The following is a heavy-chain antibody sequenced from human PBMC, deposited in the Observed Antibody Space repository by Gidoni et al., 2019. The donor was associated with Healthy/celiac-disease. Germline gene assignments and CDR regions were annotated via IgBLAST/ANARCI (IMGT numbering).Heavy chain of an antibody. Sequence: QVQLVQSGAEVKKPGASVKVSCKASGYNFTSYGISWVRQAPGQGLEWMGWISAYNGNTNYALKLQGRVTMTTDTSTSTAYMELSSLRSDVTAVYYCARDVGPYCSRTSCYTRYGFDPWGQGTLVTVSS. CDR2: ISAYNGNT. CDR3: ARDVGPYCSRTSCYTRYGFDP. CDR1: GYNFTSYG. J-gene: IGHJ5*02. D-gene: IGHD2-2*01. V-gene: IGHV1-18*01.